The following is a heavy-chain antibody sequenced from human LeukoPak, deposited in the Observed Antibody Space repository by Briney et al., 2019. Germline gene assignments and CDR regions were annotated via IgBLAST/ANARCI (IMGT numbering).Heavy chain of an antibody. CDR1: GFTFDDYA. J-gene: IGHJ4*02. D-gene: IGHD4-17*01. CDR3: AKDRTEDYGDYYFDY. V-gene: IGHV3-43D*03. CDR2: ISWDGGST. Sequence: GGSLRLSCAASGFTFDDYAMHWVRQAPGKGLEWVSLISWDGGSTYYADSVKGRFTISRDNSKNSLYLQMNSLRAEDTAVYYCAKDRTEDYGDYYFDYWGQGTLVTVSP.